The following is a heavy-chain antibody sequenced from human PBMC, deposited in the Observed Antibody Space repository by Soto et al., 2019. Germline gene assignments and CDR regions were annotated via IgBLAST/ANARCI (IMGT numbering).Heavy chain of an antibody. Sequence: GGSLRLSCAASGFTFSSYAMSWVRQAPGKGLEWVSAISGSGGSTYYADSVKGRFTISRDNSKNTLYLQMNSLRAEDTAVYYCAKAGSGSWAPHDNDYWGQGTLVTVSS. V-gene: IGHV3-23*01. CDR1: GFTFSSYA. J-gene: IGHJ4*02. CDR3: AKAGSGSWAPHDNDY. CDR2: ISGSGGST. D-gene: IGHD6-13*01.